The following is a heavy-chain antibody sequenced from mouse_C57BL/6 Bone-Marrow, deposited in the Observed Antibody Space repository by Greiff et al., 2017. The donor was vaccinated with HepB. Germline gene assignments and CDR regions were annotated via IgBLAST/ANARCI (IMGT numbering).Heavy chain of an antibody. J-gene: IGHJ3*01. D-gene: IGHD1-1*01. V-gene: IGHV7-1*01. CDR1: GFTFSDFY. CDR3: ARDANYYY. CDR2: SRNKANDYTT. Sequence: EVKLVESGGGLVQSGRSLRLSCATSGFTFSDFYMEWVRQAPGKGLEWIAASRNKANDYTTEYSASVKGRFIVSRDTSQSILYLQMNALRAEDTAIYYCARDANYYYWGQGTLVTVSA.